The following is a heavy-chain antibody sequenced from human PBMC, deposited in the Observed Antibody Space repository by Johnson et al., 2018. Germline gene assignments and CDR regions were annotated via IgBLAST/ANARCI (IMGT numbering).Heavy chain of an antibody. V-gene: IGHV3-30*03. CDR2: ISYDGSNK. J-gene: IGHJ6*03. Sequence: QVQLVESGGGVVQPGRSLRLSCAASGFTFSSYGMHWVRQAPGKGLEWVAVISYDGSNKYYADSVKGRFTISRDNSKNTLDLQMNSLRAEDTAVYYCARAADYYYYMDVWGKGTTVTVSS. CDR3: ARAADYYYYMDV. CDR1: GFTFSSYG.